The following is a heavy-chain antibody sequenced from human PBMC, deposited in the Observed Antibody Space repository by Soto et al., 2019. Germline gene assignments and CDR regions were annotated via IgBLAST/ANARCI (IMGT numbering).Heavy chain of an antibody. J-gene: IGHJ6*02. CDR1: GYTFTGYY. V-gene: IGHV1-2*02. Sequence: QVQLVQSGAEMKKPGASVKVSCTASGYTFTGYYIHWVRQAPGQGLEWMGWISPNSGGTKFAQKFQGRVTMTRDTSISTVYMEYSRLRSDYTATYYGARDQTGYSSGWSYVAMDVWGQGTTVTVS. D-gene: IGHD6-19*01. CDR3: ARDQTGYSSGWSYVAMDV. CDR2: ISPNSGGT.